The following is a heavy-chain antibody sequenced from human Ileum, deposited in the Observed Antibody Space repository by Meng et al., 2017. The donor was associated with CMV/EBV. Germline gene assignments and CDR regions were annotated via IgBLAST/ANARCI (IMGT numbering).Heavy chain of an antibody. D-gene: IGHD6-6*01. CDR1: WDSNRSAHYS. J-gene: IGHJ4*02. CDR2: IHDSGST. CDR3: ARVWGIAVRPLDY. V-gene: IGHV4-30-4*01. Sequence: QVLLQDAVPVRVNLSQTLHPTWSVSWDSNRSAHYSWGCIRQTPGKGREWIGHIHDSGSTYYNPSLQSRVTISVDTSKNQFSRKLSSVTAADTAVYYCARVWGIAVRPLDYWGQGTLVTVSS.